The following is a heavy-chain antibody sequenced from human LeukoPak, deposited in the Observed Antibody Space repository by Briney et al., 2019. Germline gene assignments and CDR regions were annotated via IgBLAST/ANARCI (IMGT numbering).Heavy chain of an antibody. Sequence: GGSLRLSCAASGFTFSSYAMSWVRQAPGKGLEWVSAISGSGGSTYYADSVKGRFTISRDNSKNTLYLQMNSLRAEDTAVYYCAKDVERIMDEGGAFDIWGQGTMVTVSS. J-gene: IGHJ3*02. CDR1: GFTFSSYA. CDR3: AKDVERIMDEGGAFDI. CDR2: ISGSGGST. V-gene: IGHV3-23*01. D-gene: IGHD3-16*01.